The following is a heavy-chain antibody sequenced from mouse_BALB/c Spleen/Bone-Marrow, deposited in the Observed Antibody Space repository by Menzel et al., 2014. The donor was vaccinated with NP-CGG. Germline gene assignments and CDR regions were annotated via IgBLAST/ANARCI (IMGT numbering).Heavy chain of an antibody. CDR3: ARRAYCGSYVFAY. CDR1: GYTFTSYW. Sequence: QVQLQQSGAELAKPGASVKMSCKASGYTFTSYWMHWVKQRPGQGLEWIGYINPSTGYTEYNQKFKDKATLTADKSSSTAYMQLSSLTSEDSAVYYCARRAYCGSYVFAYWGQGTLVTVSA. D-gene: IGHD2-10*01. J-gene: IGHJ3*01. V-gene: IGHV1-7*01. CDR2: INPSTGYT.